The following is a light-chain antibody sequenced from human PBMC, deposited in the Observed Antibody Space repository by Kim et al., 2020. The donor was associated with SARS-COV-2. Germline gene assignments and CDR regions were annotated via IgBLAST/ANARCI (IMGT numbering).Light chain of an antibody. CDR3: QQYDRAPYA. CDR2: DAS. V-gene: IGKV3-20*01. J-gene: IGKJ2*01. CDR1: LSINSNK. Sequence: LSPGERATLSCRASLSINSNKLAWYQQKPGQAPRVLIYDASSRATDIPDRFSGSGSGTDFTLTISRLEPEDFAVFYCQQYDRAPYAFGQGTKLEIK.